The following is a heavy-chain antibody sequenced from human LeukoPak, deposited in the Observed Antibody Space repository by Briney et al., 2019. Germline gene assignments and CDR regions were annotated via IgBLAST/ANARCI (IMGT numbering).Heavy chain of an antibody. D-gene: IGHD6-13*01. CDR1: GFTVSSNY. CDR3: ATPGRIPEAANWFDP. CDR2: IKSRTDGGTT. V-gene: IGHV3-15*01. J-gene: IGHJ5*02. Sequence: PGGSLRLSCAASGFTVSSNYMSWVRQAPGKGLEWVGHIKSRTDGGTTDYAAPVKGRFTISRDDSENTLYLQMNSLKTEDTAVYYCATPGRIPEAANWFDPWGQGTLVTVSS.